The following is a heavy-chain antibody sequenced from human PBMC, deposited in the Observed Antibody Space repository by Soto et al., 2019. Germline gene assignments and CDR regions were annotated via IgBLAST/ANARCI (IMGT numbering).Heavy chain of an antibody. CDR3: VKDWTGNKCPCLDV. D-gene: IGHD2-8*02. CDR2: ISGDGKST. J-gene: IGHJ6*02. CDR1: GFTFNAHA. Sequence: VEVLASGGGLQQPGGSLRLSCVASGFTFNAHAMTWVRQGPGVGLEWTSSISGDGKSTYYADSVKGRFTVSRDNSKNTLTLQMNSLRVEDTATYYCVKDWTGNKCPCLDVWGQGTTVTVSS. V-gene: IGHV3-23*01.